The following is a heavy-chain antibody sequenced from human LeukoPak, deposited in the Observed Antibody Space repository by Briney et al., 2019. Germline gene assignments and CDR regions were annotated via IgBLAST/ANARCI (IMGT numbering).Heavy chain of an antibody. V-gene: IGHV3-74*01. CDR3: ARDLGQYYDTSDNWFDP. Sequence: GGSLRLSCAASGFTFDDYAMHWVRQAPGKGLVWVSRINSDGINTSYADSVKGRFTISRDNAKNTLNLQMNSLRAEDTAVYYCARDLGQYYDTSDNWFDPWGQGTLVTVSS. CDR1: GFTFDDYA. CDR2: INSDGINT. D-gene: IGHD3-22*01. J-gene: IGHJ5*02.